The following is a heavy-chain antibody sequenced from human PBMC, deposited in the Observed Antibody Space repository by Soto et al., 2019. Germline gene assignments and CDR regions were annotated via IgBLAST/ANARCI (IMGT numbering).Heavy chain of an antibody. CDR1: RFAFSSYS. J-gene: IGHJ6*02. V-gene: IGHV3-21*01. Sequence: QPVESGGGLVKPGGSLRVSCAASRFAFSSYSMHWVRQAPMKGLEWVASINSVASYVYYADSVEGRFTISRDNAKNSVYLQMNSLRAEDTAVYYCTRDRSSFMRGRIRGPYGGLDVWGQGTTVLVS. CDR3: TRDRSSFMRGRIRGPYGGLDV. D-gene: IGHD3-10*01. CDR2: INSVASYV.